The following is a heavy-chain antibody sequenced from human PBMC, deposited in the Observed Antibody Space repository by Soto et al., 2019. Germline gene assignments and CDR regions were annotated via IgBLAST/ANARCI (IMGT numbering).Heavy chain of an antibody. CDR2: IYYSGST. CDR3: ASSRYYDFWSGYHDQYYYYMDV. D-gene: IGHD3-3*01. J-gene: IGHJ6*03. Sequence: PSETLSLTCTVSGGSISSYYWSWIRQPPGKGLEWIGYIYYSGSTNYNPSLKSRVTISVDTSKNQFSLKLSSVTAADTAVYYCASSRYYDFWSGYHDQYYYYMDVWGQGTTVTVSS. CDR1: GGSISSYY. V-gene: IGHV4-59*01.